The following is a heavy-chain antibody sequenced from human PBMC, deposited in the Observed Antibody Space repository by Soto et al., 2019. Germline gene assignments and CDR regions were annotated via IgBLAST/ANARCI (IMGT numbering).Heavy chain of an antibody. CDR1: GDSLTRNY. CDR3: AREAPGVGRFYFAY. D-gene: IGHD3-10*01. CDR2: IYYSGST. Sequence: SETLSLTCTVSGDSLTRNYWSWIRQPPGKGLEWIGYIYYSGSTNYNPSLKSRVTISLDTSKNQFSLKLSSVTAADTAVYYCAREAPGVGRFYFAYWGQGTLVTGSS. V-gene: IGHV4-59*01. J-gene: IGHJ4*02.